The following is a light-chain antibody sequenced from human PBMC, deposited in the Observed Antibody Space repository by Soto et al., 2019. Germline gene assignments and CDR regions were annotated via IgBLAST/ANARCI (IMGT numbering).Light chain of an antibody. CDR2: EVS. CDR3: SSYISSSTYV. V-gene: IGLV2-14*01. CDR1: SSDMGGYNY. Sequence: VLTQPAAVSGSPVQSITMPCTGTSSDMGGYNYVSWYQQHPGKAPKLMISEVSTRPSAVSNRIAGSKSGNTASLTISRLQAEEEADHYCSSYISSSTYVVGTGTKVPGL. J-gene: IGLJ1*01.